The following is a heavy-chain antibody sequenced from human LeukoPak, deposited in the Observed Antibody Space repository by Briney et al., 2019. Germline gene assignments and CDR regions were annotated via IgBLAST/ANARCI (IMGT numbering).Heavy chain of an antibody. D-gene: IGHD3-10*01. J-gene: IGHJ6*02. CDR3: AREAYGSGYYYYYYGMDV. Sequence: GGSLRLSCAAPGFTFSSYSMNWVRQAPGKGLEWVSSISSSSSYIYYADSVKGRFTISRDNAKNSLYLQMNSLRAEDTAVYYCAREAYGSGYYYYYYGMDVWGQGTTVTVSS. CDR2: ISSSSSYI. CDR1: GFTFSSYS. V-gene: IGHV3-21*01.